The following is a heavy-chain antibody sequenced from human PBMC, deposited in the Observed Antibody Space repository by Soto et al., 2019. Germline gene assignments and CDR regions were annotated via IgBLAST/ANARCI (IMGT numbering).Heavy chain of an antibody. D-gene: IGHD6-13*01. CDR3: AKSYSSSIRHYYYGMDV. CDR2: ISGSGGST. J-gene: IGHJ6*02. V-gene: IGHV3-23*01. Sequence: GGSLRLSCAASGFTFSSYAMSWVRQAPGKGLEWVSAISGSGGSTYYADSVKGRFTISRDNSKNTLYLQMNSLRAEDTAVYYCAKSYSSSIRHYYYGMDVWGQGTTVTVSS. CDR1: GFTFSSYA.